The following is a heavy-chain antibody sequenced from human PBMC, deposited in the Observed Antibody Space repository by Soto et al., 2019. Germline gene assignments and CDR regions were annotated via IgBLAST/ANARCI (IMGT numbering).Heavy chain of an antibody. CDR2: IIPIIGTR. CDR1: GGTFSIYA. CDR3: ARDLGSGYDPGDY. V-gene: IGHV1-69*12. D-gene: IGHD5-12*01. Sequence: QVPLVQSGAEVKKPGSSVKVSCKASGGTFSIYAVSWVRQAPGQGLEWMGGIIPIIGTRNYAQRFQGRITITGDESTSTAYMELSSLKSEDTAVYYCARDLGSGYDPGDYWGQGTLVTVSS. J-gene: IGHJ4*02.